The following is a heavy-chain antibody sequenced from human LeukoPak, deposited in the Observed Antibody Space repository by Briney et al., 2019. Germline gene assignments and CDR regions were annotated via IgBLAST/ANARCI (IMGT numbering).Heavy chain of an antibody. Sequence: GGSLRLSCAASGLTFRSYAMSWVRQAPGKGLEWVSAISGSGGSTYYADSVKGRFTISRDNSKNTLYLQMNSLRAEDTAVYYCAKVGPSTMVRGVPTLAFDYWGQGTLVTVSS. V-gene: IGHV3-23*01. CDR1: GLTFRSYA. J-gene: IGHJ4*02. D-gene: IGHD3-10*01. CDR3: AKVGPSTMVRGVPTLAFDY. CDR2: ISGSGGST.